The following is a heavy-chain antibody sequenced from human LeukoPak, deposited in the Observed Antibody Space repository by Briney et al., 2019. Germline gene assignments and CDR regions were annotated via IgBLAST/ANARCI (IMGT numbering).Heavy chain of an antibody. J-gene: IGHJ4*02. Sequence: SETLSLTCAVYGGSFSGYYWSWIRQPPGKGLEWIGEINHSGSTNYNPSLKSRVTISVDTSKNQFSLKLSSVTAADTAVYYCARLTGDYWGQGTLVTVSS. CDR1: GGSFSGYY. CDR2: INHSGST. CDR3: ARLTGDY. V-gene: IGHV4-34*01.